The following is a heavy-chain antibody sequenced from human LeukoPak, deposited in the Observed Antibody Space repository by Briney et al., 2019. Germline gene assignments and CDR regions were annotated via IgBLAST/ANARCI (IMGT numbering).Heavy chain of an antibody. CDR1: GGTFSSYA. CDR3: ARFTYSNYGDWFDP. Sequence: SVKVSCKASGGTFSSYAISWVRQAPGQGLEWMGRIIPIFGIANYAQKFQGRVTITADKSTSTAYMELSSLRSEDTAVYYCARFTYSNYGDWFDPWGQGTLVTVSS. V-gene: IGHV1-69*04. D-gene: IGHD4-11*01. CDR2: IIPIFGIA. J-gene: IGHJ5*02.